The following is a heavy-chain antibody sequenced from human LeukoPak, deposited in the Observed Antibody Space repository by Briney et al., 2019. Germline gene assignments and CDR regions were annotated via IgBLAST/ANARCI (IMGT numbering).Heavy chain of an antibody. Sequence: SQTLSLTCTVSGGSISSGSHYWRWIRQPAGKGLEWIGRIYSSGSTNYNPSLKSRVTISVDTSKNQFSLKLSSVTAADTAVYYCARRGAVAGTLVDYWGQGTLVTVSS. V-gene: IGHV4-61*02. J-gene: IGHJ4*02. CDR3: ARRGAVAGTLVDY. CDR2: IYSSGST. CDR1: GGSISSGSHY. D-gene: IGHD6-19*01.